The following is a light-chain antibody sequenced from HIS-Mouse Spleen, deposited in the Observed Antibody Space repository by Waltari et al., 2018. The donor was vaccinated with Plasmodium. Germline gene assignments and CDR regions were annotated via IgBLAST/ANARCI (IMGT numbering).Light chain of an antibody. CDR2: GAS. J-gene: IGKJ3*01. V-gene: IGKV3-15*01. CDR3: QQYNNWPFT. CDR1: QRVSSN. Sequence: EIVMTQSPATLSVSPGERATLACSASQRVSSNLAWYQQKPGQAPRLLIYGASTRATGIPARFSGSGSGTEFTLTISSLQSEDFAVYYCQQYNNWPFTFGPGTKVDIK.